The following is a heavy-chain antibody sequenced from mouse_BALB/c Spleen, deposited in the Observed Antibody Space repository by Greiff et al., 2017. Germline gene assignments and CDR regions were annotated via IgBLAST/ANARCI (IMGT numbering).Heavy chain of an antibody. V-gene: IGHV3-6*02. Sequence: EVHLVESGPGLVKPSQSLSLTCSVTGYSITSGYYWNWIRQFPGNKLEWMGYISYDGSNNYNPSLKNRISITRDTSKNQFFLKLNSVTTEDTATYYCARDTDGYSYWGQGTSVTVSS. J-gene: IGHJ4*01. D-gene: IGHD2-3*01. CDR3: ARDTDGYSY. CDR2: ISYDGSN. CDR1: GYSITSGYY.